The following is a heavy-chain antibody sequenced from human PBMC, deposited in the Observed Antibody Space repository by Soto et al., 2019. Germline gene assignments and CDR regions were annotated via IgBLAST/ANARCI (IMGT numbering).Heavy chain of an antibody. CDR3: ARNDDDGSGFYPTEYFDY. CDR1: GGSFSGYY. Sequence: PSETLSLTCAVYGGSFSGYYWSWIRQPPGKGLEWIGEINHSGSANYNPSLKSRVTMSVDTSNNQFSLSLSSVTAADTAVYYCARNDDDGSGFYPTEYFDYWGQGALVTVSS. CDR2: INHSGSA. V-gene: IGHV4-34*01. D-gene: IGHD3-22*01. J-gene: IGHJ4*02.